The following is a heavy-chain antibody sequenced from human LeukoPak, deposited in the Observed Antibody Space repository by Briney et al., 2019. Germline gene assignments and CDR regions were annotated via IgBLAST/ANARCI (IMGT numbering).Heavy chain of an antibody. CDR2: LSGSGGST. CDR3: AKGALGYCSGGSCHFDY. V-gene: IGHV3-23*01. J-gene: IGHJ4*02. CDR1: GFIFNKHA. Sequence: GGSLRLSCAASGFIFNKHAMSWVRQAPGKGLEWVSGLSGSGGSTDYADSVKGRFTISRDNSKNTLYLQMNSLRAEDTAVYYCAKGALGYCSGGSCHFDYWGQGTLVTVSS. D-gene: IGHD2-15*01.